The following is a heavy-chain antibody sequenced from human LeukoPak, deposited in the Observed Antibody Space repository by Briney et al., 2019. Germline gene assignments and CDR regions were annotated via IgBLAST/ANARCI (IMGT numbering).Heavy chain of an antibody. CDR1: GFTFSSYD. CDR3: AKGWSGHEPGY. V-gene: IGHV3-23*01. D-gene: IGHD5-12*01. CDR2: VSGSGGST. J-gene: IGHJ4*02. Sequence: PGGSLRLFCAASGFTFSSYDMNWVRQAPGKGLEWVLGVSGSGGSTYYADSVKGRFTISRDNSKNMLYLQMNSLRVEDTAVYYCAKGWSGHEPGYWGQGTLVTVSS.